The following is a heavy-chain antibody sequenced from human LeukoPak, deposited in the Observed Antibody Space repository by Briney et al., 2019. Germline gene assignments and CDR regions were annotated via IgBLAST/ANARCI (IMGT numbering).Heavy chain of an antibody. CDR2: ISSSSSYI. V-gene: IGHV3-21*01. CDR1: GFTFSSYS. D-gene: IGHD3-16*01. CDR3: AREDGDDYVWGSTIY. Sequence: PGGALRLSCAASGFTFSSYSMNWVRQAPGKGLEWVSSISSSSSYIYYADSVKGRFTISRDNAKNSLYLQMNSLRAEDTAVYYCAREDGDDYVWGSTIYWGQGTLVTVSS. J-gene: IGHJ4*02.